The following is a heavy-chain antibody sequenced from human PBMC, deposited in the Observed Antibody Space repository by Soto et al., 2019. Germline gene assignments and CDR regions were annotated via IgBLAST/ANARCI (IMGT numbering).Heavy chain of an antibody. CDR1: GFTFSSYG. Sequence: GGSLRLSCAASGFTFSSYGMHWVRQAPGKGLEWVAVIWYDGSNKNCADSVKGRFTISRDNSKNTLYLQMNSLRAEDTAVYYCARDSGSSTYDDILTGYPNWFDPWGQGTLVTVSS. CDR2: IWYDGSNK. V-gene: IGHV3-30*19. CDR3: ARDSGSSTYDDILTGYPNWFDP. D-gene: IGHD3-9*01. J-gene: IGHJ5*02.